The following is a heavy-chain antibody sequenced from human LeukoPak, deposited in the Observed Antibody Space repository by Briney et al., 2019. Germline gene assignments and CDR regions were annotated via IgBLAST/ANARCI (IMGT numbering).Heavy chain of an antibody. D-gene: IGHD1-26*01. CDR2: MAPRDDGA. V-gene: IGHV1-46*01. Sequence: ASVKVSCKTSGYSFSNYHVHWVRQAPGQGLEWVGIMAPRDDGATYAQKFQGRVTMTRDTSTGTLYIDLNSLRPEDTAVYYCAREVRTGIGATDYWGQGTLVTVSS. CDR1: GYSFSNYH. J-gene: IGHJ4*02. CDR3: AREVRTGIGATDY.